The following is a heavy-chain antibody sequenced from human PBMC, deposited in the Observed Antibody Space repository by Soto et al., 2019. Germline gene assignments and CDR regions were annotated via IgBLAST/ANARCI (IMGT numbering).Heavy chain of an antibody. V-gene: IGHV1-46*01. CDR3: AKDPYYGFWSGYLGFRMGV. Sequence: QVQLVQSGAEVKKPGASVKVSCKASGYTFTSYYMHWVRQAPGQGLEWMGIINPSGGSTSYAQKVPGRVTITRDTFTSTVYMGVGSLGSEDTAGYYCAKDPYYGFWSGYLGFRMGVWGQGNT. CDR2: INPSGGST. J-gene: IGHJ6*02. CDR1: GYTFTSYY. D-gene: IGHD3-3*01.